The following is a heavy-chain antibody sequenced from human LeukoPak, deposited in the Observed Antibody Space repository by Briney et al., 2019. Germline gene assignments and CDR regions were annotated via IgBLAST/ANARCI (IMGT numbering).Heavy chain of an antibody. Sequence: GGSLRLSCAASGFNLSRYEMNWDRQTPGKGLEWVSYISPSDSTIYSADSVKGRFIISRDNAKNSLYLQMNSLRAEDTAVYSCARQSSGWSYFDCWGQGILVTVSS. V-gene: IGHV3-48*03. CDR1: GFNLSRYE. J-gene: IGHJ4*02. CDR2: ISPSDSTI. D-gene: IGHD6-19*01. CDR3: ARQSSGWSYFDC.